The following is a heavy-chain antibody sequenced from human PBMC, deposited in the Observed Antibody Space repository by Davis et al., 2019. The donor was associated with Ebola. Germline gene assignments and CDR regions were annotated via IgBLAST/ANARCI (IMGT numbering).Heavy chain of an antibody. CDR3: ARDDSGDGNNLDY. Sequence: GESLKISCAASGFTFSGSAMHWVRQASGKGLEWVGRIRSKANSYATAYAASVKGRFTISRDDSKNTAYLQMSSLRVEDTAVYYCARDDSGDGNNLDYWGQGTLVTVSS. D-gene: IGHD5-24*01. J-gene: IGHJ4*02. V-gene: IGHV3-73*01. CDR2: IRSKANSYAT. CDR1: GFTFSGSA.